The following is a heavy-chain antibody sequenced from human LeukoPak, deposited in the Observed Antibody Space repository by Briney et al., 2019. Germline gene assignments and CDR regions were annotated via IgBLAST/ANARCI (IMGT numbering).Heavy chain of an antibody. Sequence: KSSETLSLTCTVSGGSISSGGYYWSWIRQHPGKGLEWIGYIYYSGSTYYNPSLKSRVTISVDTSKNQFSLKLSSVTAADTAVYYCAVRGYCSGGSCYLIDYWGQGTLVTVSS. V-gene: IGHV4-31*03. CDR2: IYYSGST. J-gene: IGHJ4*02. D-gene: IGHD2-15*01. CDR1: GGSISSGGYY. CDR3: AVRGYCSGGSCYLIDY.